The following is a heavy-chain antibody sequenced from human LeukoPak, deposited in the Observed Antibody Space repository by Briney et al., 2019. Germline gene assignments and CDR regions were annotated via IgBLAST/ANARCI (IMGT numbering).Heavy chain of an antibody. CDR2: IDAGNGNT. CDR3: ARTYGDYLRGMDV. J-gene: IGHJ6*02. D-gene: IGHD4-17*01. Sequence: GASVKVSCKASGYAFITYYMHWVRQAPGQRLEWMGWIDAGNGNTKYSQRFQDRVTITRDTSASTAYMELSSLRSEDTAVYYCARTYGDYLRGMDVWGQGTTVTVSS. V-gene: IGHV1-3*01. CDR1: GYAFITYY.